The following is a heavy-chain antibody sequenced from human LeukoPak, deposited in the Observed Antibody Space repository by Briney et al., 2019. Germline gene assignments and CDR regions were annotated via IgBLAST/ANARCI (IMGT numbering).Heavy chain of an antibody. D-gene: IGHD1-26*01. Sequence: GGSLRLSCAASGFTFSSYGMHWVRQAPGKGLEWVAVIWYDGSNKYYADSVKGRFTISRDNSKNTLYLQMNSLRAEDTAVYYCAREYSGSYLLDYWGQGTPVTVSS. V-gene: IGHV3-33*01. CDR3: AREYSGSYLLDY. J-gene: IGHJ4*02. CDR1: GFTFSSYG. CDR2: IWYDGSNK.